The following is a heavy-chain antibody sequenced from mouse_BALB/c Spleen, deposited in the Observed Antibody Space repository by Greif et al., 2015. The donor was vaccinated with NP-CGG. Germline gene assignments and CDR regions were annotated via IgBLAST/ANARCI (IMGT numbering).Heavy chain of an antibody. Sequence: EVQWVESGGGLVKPGGSLKLSCAASGFTFSDYYMYWVRQTPEKRLEWVATISDGGSYTYYPDSVKGRFTISRDNAKNNLYLQMSSLKSEDTAMYYCARDRTGSFAYWGQGTLVTVSA. CDR2: ISDGGSYT. CDR3: ARDRTGSFAY. CDR1: GFTFSDYY. J-gene: IGHJ3*01. V-gene: IGHV5-4*02.